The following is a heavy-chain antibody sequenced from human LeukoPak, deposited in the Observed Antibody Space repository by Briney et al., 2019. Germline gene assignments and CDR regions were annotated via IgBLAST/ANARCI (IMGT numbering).Heavy chain of an antibody. CDR1: GYTFTSYG. J-gene: IGHJ4*02. V-gene: IGHV1-18*01. CDR2: IGAYNGNT. Sequence: ASVKVSCKASGYTFTSYGISWLRQAPGQGLEWMGWIGAYNGNTNYAQKLQGRVTMTTDTSTSTAYMELRSLRSDDTAVYYCARSAYYDFWSGLYLDYWGQGTLVTVSS. D-gene: IGHD3-3*01. CDR3: ARSAYYDFWSGLYLDY.